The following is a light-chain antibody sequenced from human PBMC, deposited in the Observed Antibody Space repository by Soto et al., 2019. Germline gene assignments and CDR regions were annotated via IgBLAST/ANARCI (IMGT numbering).Light chain of an antibody. V-gene: IGKV1-27*01. CDR3: QKYSSVPV. Sequence: DIQMTQSPTSLSASVGDRVTITCRASQDIRNFVAWYQQKPGKAPKLLIYAASTLQSGVPSRFSSSGSVTEIPLTINSLQHADVATYACQKYSSVPVFGPGTKGEIK. CDR2: AAS. J-gene: IGKJ3*01. CDR1: QDIRNF.